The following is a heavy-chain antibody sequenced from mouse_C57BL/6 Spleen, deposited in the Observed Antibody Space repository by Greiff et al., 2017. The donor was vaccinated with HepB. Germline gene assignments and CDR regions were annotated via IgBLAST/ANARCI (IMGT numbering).Heavy chain of an antibody. D-gene: IGHD1-1*01. CDR3: AKQGGSSLYWYFDV. CDR2: IWGDGST. V-gene: IGHV2-3*01. J-gene: IGHJ1*03. CDR1: GFSLTSYG. Sequence: VQLQQSGPGLVAPSQSLSITCTVSGFSLTSYGVSWVRQPPGKGLEWLGVIWGDGSTNYHSALISRLSISKDNSKSQVFLKLNSLQTEDTATYYCAKQGGSSLYWYFDVWGTGTTVTVSS.